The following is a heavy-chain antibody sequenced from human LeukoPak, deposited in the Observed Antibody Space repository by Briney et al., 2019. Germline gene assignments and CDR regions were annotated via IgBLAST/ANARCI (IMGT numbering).Heavy chain of an antibody. CDR2: ISSSSSYI. V-gene: IGHV3-21*01. Sequence: GGSLRLSCAASGFTFSVYSMNWVRQAPGKGLEWVSSISSSSSYIYYADSVKGRFTISRDNAKNSLYLQMNSLRAEDTAVYYCARYMYGDYPFDYWGQGTLVTVSS. J-gene: IGHJ4*02. D-gene: IGHD4-17*01. CDR3: ARYMYGDYPFDY. CDR1: GFTFSVYS.